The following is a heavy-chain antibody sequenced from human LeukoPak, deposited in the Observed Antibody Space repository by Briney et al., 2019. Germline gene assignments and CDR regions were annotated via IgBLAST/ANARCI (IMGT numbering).Heavy chain of an antibody. V-gene: IGHV3-15*01. CDR3: STNSLGDCNSLDCLIDY. J-gene: IGHJ4*02. D-gene: IGHD2-21*02. CDR1: GLTFRKAW. Sequence: GGSLRLSCVASGLTFRKAWMTWVRQAPGKGLEWIGRIKSKIDGETVDYGAPVKGRFTISRDDSQDTVYLQMDSLKAEDTGLYFCSTNSLGDCNSLDCLIDYWGQGALLAVSS. CDR2: IKSKIDGETV.